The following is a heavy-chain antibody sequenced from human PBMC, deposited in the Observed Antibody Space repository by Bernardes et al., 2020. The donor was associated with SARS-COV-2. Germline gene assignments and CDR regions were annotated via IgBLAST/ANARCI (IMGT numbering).Heavy chain of an antibody. V-gene: IGHV3-33*01. CDR1: GFTFNTYG. CDR2: IWSDETNK. J-gene: IGHJ2*01. Sequence: WGSLRLSCAASGFTFNTYGMHWVRQAPGKGLEWVALIWSDETNKNYADSVKGRFTISRDNSKNTLYLQMNSLRAEDTAVYYCARDLAKGRYFDLWGRGTLVTVSS. CDR3: ARDLAKGRYFDL.